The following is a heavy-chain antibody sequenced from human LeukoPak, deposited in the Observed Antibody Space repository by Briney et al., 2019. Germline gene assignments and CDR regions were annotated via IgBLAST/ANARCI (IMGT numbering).Heavy chain of an antibody. CDR1: GYTLTELS. V-gene: IGHV1-24*01. D-gene: IGHD4-17*01. CDR2: FDPEDGET. J-gene: IGHJ4*02. Sequence: ASVKVSCKVSGYTLTELSMHWVRQAPGKGLEWMGGFDPEDGETIYAQKFQGRVTMTEDTSTDTAYMELGSLRSEDTAVYYCATVPYGDYVPLFDYWGQGTLVTVSS. CDR3: ATVPYGDYVPLFDY.